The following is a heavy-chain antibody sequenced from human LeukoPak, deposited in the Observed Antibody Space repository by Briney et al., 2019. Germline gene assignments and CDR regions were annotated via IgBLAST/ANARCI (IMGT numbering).Heavy chain of an antibody. CDR2: ISGSGGST. Sequence: GGSLRLSCAASGFTFSSYGMSWVRQAPGKGLEWVSAISGSGGSTYYADSVKGRFTISRDNSKNTLYLQMNSLRAEDTAVYYCAKWVGVVPAAMFSCDVWGKGTTVTISS. J-gene: IGHJ6*04. V-gene: IGHV3-23*01. CDR3: AKWVGVVPAAMFSCDV. CDR1: GFTFSSYG. D-gene: IGHD2-2*01.